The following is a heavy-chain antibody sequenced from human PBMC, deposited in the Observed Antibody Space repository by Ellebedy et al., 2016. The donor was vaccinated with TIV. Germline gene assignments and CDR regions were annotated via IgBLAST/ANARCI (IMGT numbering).Heavy chain of an antibody. V-gene: IGHV3-66*01. CDR1: GFTVSSNY. D-gene: IGHD3-10*01. Sequence: GGSLRLSCAASGFTVSSNYMSWVRQAPGKGLEWVSVIYSGGSTYYADSVKGRFTISRDNSKNTLYLQMNSLRAEDTAVYYCARDRVYYGSGTDYYYYGMDVWGQGTTVTVSS. J-gene: IGHJ6*02. CDR3: ARDRVYYGSGTDYYYYGMDV. CDR2: IYSGGST.